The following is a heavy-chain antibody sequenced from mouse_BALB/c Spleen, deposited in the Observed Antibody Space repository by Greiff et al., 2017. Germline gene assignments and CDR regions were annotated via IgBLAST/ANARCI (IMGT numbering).Heavy chain of an antibody. Sequence: VQLKESGGDLVKPGGSLKLSCAASGFTFSSYGMSWVRQTPDKRLGWVATISSGGSYTYYPDSVKGRFTISRDNAKNTLYLQMSSLKSEDTAMYYCARMEDAMDYWGQGTSVTVSS. CDR3: ARMEDAMDY. V-gene: IGHV5-6*01. CDR2: ISSGGSYT. J-gene: IGHJ4*01. CDR1: GFTFSSYG.